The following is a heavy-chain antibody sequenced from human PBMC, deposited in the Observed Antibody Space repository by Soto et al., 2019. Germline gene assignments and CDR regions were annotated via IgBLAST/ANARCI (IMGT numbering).Heavy chain of an antibody. D-gene: IGHD1-20*01. Sequence: QVQLQESGPGLVKPSQTLSLTCTVSGGSISSGGYYWSWIRQHPGKGLEWIGYIYYSGSTYYNPSLKSRVTXXVXTXXNQFSLKLSSVTAADTAVYYCARRGSSSQYKYFDYWGQGTLVTVSS. CDR2: IYYSGST. CDR1: GGSISSGGYY. CDR3: ARRGSSSQYKYFDY. J-gene: IGHJ4*02. V-gene: IGHV4-31*03.